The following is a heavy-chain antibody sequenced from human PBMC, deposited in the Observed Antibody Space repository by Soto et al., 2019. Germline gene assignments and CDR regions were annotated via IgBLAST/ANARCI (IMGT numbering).Heavy chain of an antibody. J-gene: IGHJ3*02. Sequence: SVKVSCKASGFTFASSAMQWVRQARGQRLEWIGWIVVGSGNTNYAQKFQERVTITRDMSTSTAYMELSSLRSEDTAVYYCANPRILYHPGVFDMGGKGTMVTVPS. CDR3: ANPRILYHPGVFDM. V-gene: IGHV1-58*02. D-gene: IGHD2-8*01. CDR2: IVVGSGNT. CDR1: GFTFASSA.